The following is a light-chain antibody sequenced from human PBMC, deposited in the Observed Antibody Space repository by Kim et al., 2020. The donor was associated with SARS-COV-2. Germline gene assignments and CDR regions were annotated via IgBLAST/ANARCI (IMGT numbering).Light chain of an antibody. CDR3: QAWDNSTVV. CDR1: KLGTKY. Sequence: SYELTQPPSVSVSPGQTVSIPCSGDKLGTKYACWYQLRPGQSPLLIIYQDTKRPSGIPERFSGSNSGNTATLTISGTQAIDEADYFCQAWDNSTVVFGGGTQLTVL. J-gene: IGLJ3*02. V-gene: IGLV3-1*01. CDR2: QDT.